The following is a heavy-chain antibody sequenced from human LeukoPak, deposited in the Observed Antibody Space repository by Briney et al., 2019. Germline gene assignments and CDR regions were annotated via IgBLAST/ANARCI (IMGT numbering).Heavy chain of an antibody. J-gene: IGHJ4*02. CDR2: IKQDGSEI. CDR1: GFPLSSYW. CDR3: VRGNPFGGY. Sequence: GGSLRLSYAASGFPLSSYWMIWVRQAPGKGLEWVANIKQDGSEISYVDSVKGRFTISRDNAKNSLYLQMNSLRAEDTAVYYCVRGNPFGGYWGQGTLVTVSS. V-gene: IGHV3-7*03. D-gene: IGHD2-15*01.